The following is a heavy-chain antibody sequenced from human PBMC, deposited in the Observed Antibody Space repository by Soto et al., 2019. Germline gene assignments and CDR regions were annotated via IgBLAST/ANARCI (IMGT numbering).Heavy chain of an antibody. CDR1: GFTFDDYT. CDR2: ISWDGGST. V-gene: IGHV3-43*01. Sequence: GGSLRLSCAASGFTFDDYTMHWVRQAPGKGLEWVSLISWDGGSTYYADSVKGRFTISRDNSKNSLYLQMNSLRTEDTALYYCAKDIEKDGIEGYGMDVWRQGTTVTVSS. J-gene: IGHJ6*02. CDR3: AKDIEKDGIEGYGMDV.